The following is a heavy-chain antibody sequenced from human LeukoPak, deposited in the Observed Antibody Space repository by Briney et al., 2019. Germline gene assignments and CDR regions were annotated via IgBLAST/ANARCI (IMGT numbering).Heavy chain of an antibody. CDR1: GFTFSSYG. Sequence: GGSLRLSCAASGFTFSSYGMHWVRQAPGKGLEWVAFIRYDGSNKYYADSVKGRFTISRDNSKNTLYLQMNSLRAEDTAVYYCAKVEWDWNSSFDYWGQGTLVTVSS. V-gene: IGHV3-30*02. CDR2: IRYDGSNK. CDR3: AKVEWDWNSSFDY. J-gene: IGHJ4*02. D-gene: IGHD1-7*01.